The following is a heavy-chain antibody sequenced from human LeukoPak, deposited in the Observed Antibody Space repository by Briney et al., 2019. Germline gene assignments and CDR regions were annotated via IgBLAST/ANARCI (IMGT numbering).Heavy chain of an antibody. CDR1: SGSISNYY. V-gene: IGHV4-59*08. CDR2: IHYSGST. J-gene: IGHJ4*02. Sequence: SETLSLTCGVSSGSISNYYWSWIRQPPGKGLEWIAYIHYSGSTHYNPSLRSRATISVDTSKNQLSLKLTSVTAADTAVYYCARMGIRLFDWLPTYYFDYWGQGTLVTVSS. CDR3: ARMGIRLFDWLPTYYFDY. D-gene: IGHD3-9*01.